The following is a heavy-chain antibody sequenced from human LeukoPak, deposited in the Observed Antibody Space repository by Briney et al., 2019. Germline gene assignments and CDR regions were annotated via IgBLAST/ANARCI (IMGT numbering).Heavy chain of an antibody. D-gene: IGHD4-17*01. Sequence: PGRSLRLSCAASGFTFDDYAMHWVRQAPGKGLEWVSGISWNSGSIGYADSVKGRFTISRDNSKNTLYLQMNSLRAEDTAVYYCAHTTVTTSFYFDYWGQGTLVTVSS. CDR1: GFTFDDYA. J-gene: IGHJ4*02. CDR3: AHTTVTTSFYFDY. CDR2: ISWNSGSI. V-gene: IGHV3-9*01.